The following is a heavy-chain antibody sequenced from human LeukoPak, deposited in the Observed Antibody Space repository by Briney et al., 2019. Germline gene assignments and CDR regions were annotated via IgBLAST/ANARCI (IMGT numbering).Heavy chain of an antibody. J-gene: IGHJ4*02. CDR2: IKSKADGGTR. Sequence: GGSLRLSCAASGFTFSQAWMTWVRQAPGKGLEWVGRIKSKADGGTRDYAAPVKGRFTISRDDSKNTLYLQMDSLKTEDTAAYYCTTGFYYDSGVYHPLTLHWGQGTLVTVSS. CDR3: TTGFYYDSGVYHPLTLH. CDR1: GFTFSQAW. D-gene: IGHD3-22*01. V-gene: IGHV3-15*01.